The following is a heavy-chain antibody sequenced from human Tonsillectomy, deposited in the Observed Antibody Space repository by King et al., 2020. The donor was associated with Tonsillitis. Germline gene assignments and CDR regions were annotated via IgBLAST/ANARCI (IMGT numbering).Heavy chain of an antibody. J-gene: IGHJ4*02. CDR2: IYHTGST. D-gene: IGHD3-22*01. CDR1: GGSIDSSSYY. V-gene: IGHV4-39*01. CDR3: ARRSDYYDSSGYNKACDY. Sequence: QLQESGPGLVKPSETLSLTCTVSGGSIDSSSYYWGWIRQPPGEGLDWIGNIYHTGSTNYNPSLKGQGTLSIDTSKNQFSLNLHSVTAADTAVYYLARRSDYYDSSGYNKACDYWGQGTLVTVSS.